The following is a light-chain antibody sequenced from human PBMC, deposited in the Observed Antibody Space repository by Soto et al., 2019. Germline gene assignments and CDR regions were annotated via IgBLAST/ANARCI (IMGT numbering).Light chain of an antibody. CDR2: GAS. CDR1: QSVSSSY. V-gene: IGKV3D-20*02. CDR3: QQRSNWPPIT. J-gene: IGKJ5*01. Sequence: EIVLTQSPGTLSLSPGERATLSCRASQSVSSSYLAWYQQKPGQAPRLLIYGASSRATGIPDRFSGSGSGTDFTLTISSLEPEDFAAYYCQQRSNWPPITFGQGTRLEIK.